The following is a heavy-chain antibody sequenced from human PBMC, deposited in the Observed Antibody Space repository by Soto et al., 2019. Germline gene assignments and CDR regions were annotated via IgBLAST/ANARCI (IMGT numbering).Heavy chain of an antibody. V-gene: IGHV1-18*01. CDR1: GYTFTSYG. CDR3: ATGITLFGVVMYYYSGMDV. D-gene: IGHD3-3*01. Sequence: QVQLVQSGAEVKKPGASVKVSCKASGYTFTSYGISWVRQAPGQGLEWMGWIAAYNGNTNKAQELQGKVTKTTDTSTSTAYNELRSLSSDDTAVYYCATGITLFGVVMYYYSGMDVWGQGTTVTVSS. CDR2: IAAYNGNT. J-gene: IGHJ6*02.